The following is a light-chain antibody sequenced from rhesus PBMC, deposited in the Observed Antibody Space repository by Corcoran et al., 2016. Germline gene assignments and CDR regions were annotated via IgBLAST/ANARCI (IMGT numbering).Light chain of an antibody. V-gene: IGKV1-22*01. CDR3: LQYSSSPFT. CDR1: QSISSW. J-gene: IGKJ3*01. CDR2: KAP. Sequence: DIQMTQSPSSLSASVGDTVTITCRASQSISSWLAWYQQKPEKAPKLLNYKAPSLQSVAPSRVIGSGSGTDFSLTCSIRQPSAFATYFWLQYSSSPFTFGPGTKLDIK.